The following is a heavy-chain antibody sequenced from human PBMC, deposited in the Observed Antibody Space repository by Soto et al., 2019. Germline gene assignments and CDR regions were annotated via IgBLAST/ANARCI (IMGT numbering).Heavy chain of an antibody. V-gene: IGHV5-51*01. CDR3: ASRGPTDLYYYYGMDV. CDR1: GYGFSSSW. Sequence: GESLKISCQASGYGFSSSWIAWVRQSPGKGLEWMGIIYPGDSETRYSASFQGQVTISADKSISTAYLQWTRLKASDTAIYYCASRGPTDLYYYYGMDVWGQGTTVTVSS. CDR2: IYPGDSET. J-gene: IGHJ6*02.